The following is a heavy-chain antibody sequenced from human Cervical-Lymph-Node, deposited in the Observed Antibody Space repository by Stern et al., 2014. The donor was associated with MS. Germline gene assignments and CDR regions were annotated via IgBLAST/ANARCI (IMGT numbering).Heavy chain of an antibody. J-gene: IGHJ4*02. CDR1: GFSLSTSGVG. CDR3: ARVTVTLSGVDY. D-gene: IGHD4-11*01. CDR2: IYWDDDK. V-gene: IGHV2-5*02. Sequence: ESGPTLVKPTQTLTLTCTFSGFSLSTSGVGVGWIRQSPGKALEWLAMIYWDDDKRYSPSLKSRLTITKDTSKNQVVLTMTNMDPVDTATYYCARVTVTLSGVDYWGQGTLVTVSS.